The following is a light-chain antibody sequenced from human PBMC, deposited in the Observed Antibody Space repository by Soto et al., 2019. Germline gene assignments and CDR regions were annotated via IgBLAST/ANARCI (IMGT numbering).Light chain of an antibody. CDR3: TSYIGSDTWV. CDR1: SSDVGAYKY. Sequence: QSALTQPPSASGSPGQSVTISCTGTSSDVGAYKYVSWYQQYPGKAPKLMIYEVSKRPSGVPARFSGSKSGNTASLTVSGLQSADEADYYCTSYIGSDTWVFGGGTKLTVL. J-gene: IGLJ3*02. V-gene: IGLV2-8*01. CDR2: EVS.